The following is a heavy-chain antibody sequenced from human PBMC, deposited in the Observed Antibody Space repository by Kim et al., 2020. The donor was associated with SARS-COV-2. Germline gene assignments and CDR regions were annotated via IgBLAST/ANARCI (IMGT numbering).Heavy chain of an antibody. V-gene: IGHV4-34*01. D-gene: IGHD2-2*01. CDR3: ARCQKYHVGFDP. J-gene: IGHJ5*02. Sequence: SETLSLTCAVYGGSFSGYYWSWIRQPPGKGLEWIGEINHSGSTNYNPSLKSRVTISVDTSKNQFSLKLSSVTAADTAVYYCARCQKYHVGFDPWGQGTLVTVSS. CDR1: GGSFSGYY. CDR2: INHSGST.